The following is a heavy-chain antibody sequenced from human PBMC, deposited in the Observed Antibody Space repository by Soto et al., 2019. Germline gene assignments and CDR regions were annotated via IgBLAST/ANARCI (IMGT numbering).Heavy chain of an antibody. CDR3: ARVGFRIAAAGTRGNWFDP. D-gene: IGHD6-13*01. CDR1: GYTFTSYY. Sequence: GASVKVSCKASGYTFTSYYMHWVRQAPGQGLEWMGIINPSGGSTSYAQKFQGRVTMTRDTSTSTVYMELSSLRSEDTAVYYCARVGFRIAAAGTRGNWFDPWGQGTMVPVYS. V-gene: IGHV1-46*01. J-gene: IGHJ5*02. CDR2: INPSGGST.